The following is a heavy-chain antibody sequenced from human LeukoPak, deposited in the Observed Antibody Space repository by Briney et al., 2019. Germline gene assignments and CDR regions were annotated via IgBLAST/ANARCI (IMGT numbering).Heavy chain of an antibody. Sequence: SETLSLTCTVSGGSISSSSYYWTWIRQPPGKGLEWIGYIYDSGSTNYNPSPKSRVIISLDTSQNQFSLTLISVTAADTAVYYCARGVVDSNNYFYYYMDVWGKGTTVTVSS. J-gene: IGHJ6*03. CDR2: IYDSGST. D-gene: IGHD5-12*01. CDR3: ARGVVDSNNYFYYYMDV. V-gene: IGHV4-61*01. CDR1: GGSISSSSYY.